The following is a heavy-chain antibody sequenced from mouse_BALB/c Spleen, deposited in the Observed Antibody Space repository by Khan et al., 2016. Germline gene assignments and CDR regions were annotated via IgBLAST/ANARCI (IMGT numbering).Heavy chain of an antibody. CDR2: IWGDGST. CDR3: ARDGWGYYAMDY. J-gene: IGHJ4*01. CDR1: GFSIIAYG. D-gene: IGHD2-2*01. V-gene: IGHV2-6-7*01. Sequence: QMQLKESGPGLVAPSQSLSITCTASGFSIIAYGVNWVRQPPGKGLEWLGMIWGDGSTDYNSALKSRLNITKDNSKSQVFLKMNSLQTDDSAKYYCARDGWGYYAMDYWGQGTSVTVSS.